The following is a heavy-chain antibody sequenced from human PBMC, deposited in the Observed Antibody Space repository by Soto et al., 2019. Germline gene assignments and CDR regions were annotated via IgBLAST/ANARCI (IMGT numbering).Heavy chain of an antibody. CDR3: ARDSVVVVPAAPPDHYYYYMDV. V-gene: IGHV3-53*04. J-gene: IGHJ6*03. Sequence: GGSLRLSCAASGFTVSSNYMSWVRQAPGKGLEWVSVIYSGGSTYYADSVKGRFTISRHNSKNTLYLQMNSLRAEDTAVYYCARDSVVVVPAAPPDHYYYYMDVWGKGTTVTVSS. CDR2: IYSGGST. D-gene: IGHD2-2*01. CDR1: GFTVSSNY.